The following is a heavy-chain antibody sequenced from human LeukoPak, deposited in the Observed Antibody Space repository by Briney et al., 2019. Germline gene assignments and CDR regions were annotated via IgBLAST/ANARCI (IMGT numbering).Heavy chain of an antibody. CDR3: ARDFNWNPPDS. V-gene: IGHV3-48*01. Sequence: GGSLRLSCLASGFTFSSYSMNWVRQAPGRGLEWVSYINRRGSPTYYADSVKGRFTISRDYATNSLFLQMSSLRAEDTAVYYCARDFNWNPPDSWGQGTLVTVSS. CDR1: GFTFSSYS. CDR2: INRRGSPT. D-gene: IGHD1-1*01. J-gene: IGHJ4*02.